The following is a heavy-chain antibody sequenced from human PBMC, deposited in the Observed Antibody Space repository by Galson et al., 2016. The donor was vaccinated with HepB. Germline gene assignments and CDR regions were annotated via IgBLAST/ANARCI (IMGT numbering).Heavy chain of an antibody. CDR2: IFFDGSNK. V-gene: IGHV3-33*01. CDR1: GFTFRDYG. CDR3: ARDRDFAVAENWFDP. J-gene: IGHJ5*02. Sequence: SLRLSCATSGFTFRDYGMHWLRQAPGKGLEWVAAIFFDGSNKYYADSVKGRFTISRDNSKNTLYLQMNSLRVEDTAVYYCARDRDFAVAENWFDPWGQGTLVAVSS. D-gene: IGHD6-13*01.